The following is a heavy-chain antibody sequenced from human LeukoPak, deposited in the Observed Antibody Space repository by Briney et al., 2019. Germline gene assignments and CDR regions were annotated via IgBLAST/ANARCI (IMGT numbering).Heavy chain of an antibody. V-gene: IGHV5-51*01. CDR3: ARRGYCSSTSCLPFDY. D-gene: IGHD2-2*01. CDR1: GYSFTSYW. J-gene: IGHJ4*02. CDR2: IYPGDSDT. Sequence: GESLKISCKGSGYSFTSYWIGWVRQMPGKGLEWMGIIYPGDSDTSYSPSFQGQATIPADKSISTAYLQWSSLKASDTAMYYCARRGYCSSTSCLPFDYWGQGTLVTVSS.